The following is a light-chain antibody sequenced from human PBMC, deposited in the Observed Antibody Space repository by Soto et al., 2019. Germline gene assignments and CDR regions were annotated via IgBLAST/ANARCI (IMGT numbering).Light chain of an antibody. CDR1: QSISSTY. CDR3: QQYSGSPPLT. Sequence: ENVLTQSPGTLSLSPGERATLSCRASQSISSTYLAWYQQKPGQPPRLLMYGASNRATGIPDRFSGSGSGTDFTLTISRLEPEEFAVYYCQQYSGSPPLTFGGGTKVEIK. CDR2: GAS. J-gene: IGKJ4*01. V-gene: IGKV3-20*01.